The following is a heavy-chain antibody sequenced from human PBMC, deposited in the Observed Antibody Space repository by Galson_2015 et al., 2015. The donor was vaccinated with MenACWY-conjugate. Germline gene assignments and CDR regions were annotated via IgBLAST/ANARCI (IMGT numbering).Heavy chain of an antibody. J-gene: IGHJ5*02. CDR2: ISGSGGST. CDR1: GFTFSSYA. V-gene: IGHV3-23*01. Sequence: SLRLSCAASGFTFSSYAMSWVRQAPGKGLEWGSAISGSGGSTYYADSVKGRFTISRDNSKSTLYLQMNSLRAEDTAVYYCASGEGGEYYDILTGYYTRRNWFDPWGQGTLVTVSS. CDR3: ASGEGGEYYDILTGYYTRRNWFDP. D-gene: IGHD3-9*01.